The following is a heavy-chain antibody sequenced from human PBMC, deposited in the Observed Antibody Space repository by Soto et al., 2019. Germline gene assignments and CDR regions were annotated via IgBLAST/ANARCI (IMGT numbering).Heavy chain of an antibody. CDR3: ARYYDTFDH. Sequence: SETLSLTCTVSGGSISSSSYYCGWIRQPPGKGLEWIGSIYYSGSTYYNPSLKSRVTMSVDTSKNQFSLKLSSVTAADTALYYCARYYDTFDHWGQGTLVTVSS. J-gene: IGHJ4*02. CDR2: IYYSGST. V-gene: IGHV4-39*01. CDR1: GGSISSSSYY. D-gene: IGHD3-22*01.